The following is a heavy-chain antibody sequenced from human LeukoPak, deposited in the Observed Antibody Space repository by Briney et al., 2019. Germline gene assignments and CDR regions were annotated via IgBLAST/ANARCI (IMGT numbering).Heavy chain of an antibody. CDR2: IYSGGST. D-gene: IGHD3-10*01. V-gene: IGHV3-66*01. CDR3: ARDGMVRGVMDFDY. J-gene: IGHJ4*02. CDR1: GFTVSSNY. Sequence: PGGSLRLSCAASGFTVSSNYMSWVRQAPGKGLEWVSVIYSGGSTYYADSVKGRFTISRDNSKNTLYLQMNSLRAEDTAVYYCARDGMVRGVMDFDYWGQGTLVTVSS.